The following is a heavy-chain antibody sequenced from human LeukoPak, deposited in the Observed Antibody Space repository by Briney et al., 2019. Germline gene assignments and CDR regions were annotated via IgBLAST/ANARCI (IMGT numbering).Heavy chain of an antibody. J-gene: IGHJ4*02. CDR1: GFTFSSYG. Sequence: GGSLRLSCAASGFTFSSYGMHWVRQAPGKGLEWVAFIRYDGSNKYYADSVKGRFTISRDDSKNPLYLQMNSLRAEDTAVYYCAKRKLRIAAAGSDSGAFDYWGQGTLVTVSS. CDR3: AKRKLRIAAAGSDSGAFDY. CDR2: IRYDGSNK. D-gene: IGHD6-13*01. V-gene: IGHV3-30*02.